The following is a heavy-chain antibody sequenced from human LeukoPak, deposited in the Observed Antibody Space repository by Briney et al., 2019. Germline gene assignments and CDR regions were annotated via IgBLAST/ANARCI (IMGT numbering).Heavy chain of an antibody. CDR2: ISYDGSNK. V-gene: IGHV3-30*18. CDR1: GFTFSSYW. D-gene: IGHD6-13*01. Sequence: GGSLRLSCGASGFTFSSYWMSWVRQAPGEGLEGVAVISYDGSNKYYADSVKGRFTISRDNSKNTLYLQMNSLRAEDTAVYYCAKDHRSSWMSYGMDVWGQGTTVTVSS. J-gene: IGHJ6*02. CDR3: AKDHRSSWMSYGMDV.